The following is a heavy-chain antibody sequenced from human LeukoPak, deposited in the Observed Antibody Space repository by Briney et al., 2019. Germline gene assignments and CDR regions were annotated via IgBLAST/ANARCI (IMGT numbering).Heavy chain of an antibody. V-gene: IGHV1-18*01. CDR3: ARGSSDIRSLIAH. CDR2: ISTYNRKT. CDR1: GYSFISYG. D-gene: IGHD2-15*01. J-gene: IGHJ1*01. Sequence: ASVKVSCKDSGYSFISYGISWVRQAPGQGLEWMGWISTYNRKTNYAQRLQDRVTMTTDTSTSTVYMELSSLRSEDAAVYYCARGSSDIRSLIAHWGQGTLVIVSS.